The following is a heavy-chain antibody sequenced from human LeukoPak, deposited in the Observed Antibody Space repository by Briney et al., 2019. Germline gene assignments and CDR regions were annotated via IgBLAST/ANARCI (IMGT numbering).Heavy chain of an antibody. CDR1: GGSISNYY. V-gene: IGHV4-59*08. Sequence: SETLSLTCTVSGGSISNYYWSWIRQPAGKGLEWIGFFYYSGNNEYEPSLKSRVTISGDTSNNQIFLKMTSVTAADTAVYYCTRQLVGFGHFDXXGQGTLVTVSA. J-gene: IGHJ4*02. CDR3: TRQLVGFGHFDX. CDR2: FYYSGNN. D-gene: IGHD1-26*01.